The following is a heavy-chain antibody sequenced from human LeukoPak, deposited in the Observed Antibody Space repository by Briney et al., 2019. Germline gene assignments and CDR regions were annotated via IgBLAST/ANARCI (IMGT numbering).Heavy chain of an antibody. CDR3: ARVTAIVAGLGTFDY. J-gene: IGHJ4*02. CDR2: IYYSGST. Sequence: SETLSLTCTVSGGSISSYYWSWIRQPPGKGLEWIGYIYYSGSTNYNPSLKSRVTISVDTSKNQFSLKLRSVTAADTAVYYCARVTAIVAGLGTFDYWGQGTLVTVSS. V-gene: IGHV4-59*12. CDR1: GGSISSYY. D-gene: IGHD6-19*01.